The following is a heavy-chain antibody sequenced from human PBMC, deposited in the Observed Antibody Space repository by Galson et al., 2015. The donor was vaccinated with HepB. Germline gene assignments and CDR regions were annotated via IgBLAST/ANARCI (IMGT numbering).Heavy chain of an antibody. CDR3: ARISSSGYDY. CDR2: IDPSDSYT. J-gene: IGHJ4*02. CDR1: GGTFSSYA. V-gene: IGHV5-10-1*01. D-gene: IGHD6-6*01. Sequence: KVSCKASGGTFSSYAISWVRQMPGKGLEWMGRIDPSDSYTNYSPSFQGHVTISADKSISTAYLQWRSLKASDTAMYYCARISSSGYDYWGQGTLVTVSS.